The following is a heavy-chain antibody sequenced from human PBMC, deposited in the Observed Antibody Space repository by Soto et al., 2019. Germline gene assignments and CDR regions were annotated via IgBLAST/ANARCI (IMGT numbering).Heavy chain of an antibody. J-gene: IGHJ5*02. D-gene: IGHD2-15*01. V-gene: IGHV4-31*04. CDR1: GASISSGGYY. Sequence: QVRLQESGPGLVKPSQTLSLTCTVSGASISSGGYYWSWIRQDPRKGLEWMGYISHTGSTKYNPSLKSRVTISVDTSKNQVSLRLNSGTAADPAVYYCATGPVVARAHARFDRWGQGIRVNVYS. CDR3: ATGPVVARAHARFDR. CDR2: ISHTGST.